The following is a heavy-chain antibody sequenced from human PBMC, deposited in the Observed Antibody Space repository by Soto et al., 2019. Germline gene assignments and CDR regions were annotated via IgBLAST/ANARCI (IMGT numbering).Heavy chain of an antibody. J-gene: IGHJ5*02. CDR2: IIPIFGTA. CDR1: GGTFSSYA. V-gene: IGHV1-69*13. D-gene: IGHD6-19*01. Sequence: ASVKVSCKASGGTFSSYAISWVRQAPGQGLEWMGGIIPIFGTANYAQKFQGRVTITADESTSTAYMELSSLRSEDTAVYYCAREGYSSGWSPTYNWFDPWGQGTLVTVYS. CDR3: AREGYSSGWSPTYNWFDP.